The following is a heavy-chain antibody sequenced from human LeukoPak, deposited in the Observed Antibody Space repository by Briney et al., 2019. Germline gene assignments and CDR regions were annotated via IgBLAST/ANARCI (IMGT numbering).Heavy chain of an antibody. J-gene: IGHJ4*02. D-gene: IGHD3-10*01. V-gene: IGHV4-4*07. CDR3: AREAYYYGSGSYYPFDY. CDR2: IYTSGST. Sequence: SETLSLTCTVSGGSISSYYWSWIRQPAGKGLEWIGRIYTSGSTNYNPSLKSRVTISVDTSKNQFSLKLSSVTAADTAVYYCAREAYYYGSGSYYPFDYWGQGTLVTVSS. CDR1: GGSISSYY.